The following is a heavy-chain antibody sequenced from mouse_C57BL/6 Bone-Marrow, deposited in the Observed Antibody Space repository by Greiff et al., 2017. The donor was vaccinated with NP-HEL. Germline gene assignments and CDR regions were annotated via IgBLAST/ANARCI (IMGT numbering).Heavy chain of an antibody. CDR3: TRSEGLRHYAMDY. V-gene: IGHV1-15*01. J-gene: IGHJ4*01. Sequence: VQLQQSGAELVRPGASVTLSCKASGYTFTDYEMHWVKQTPVHGLEWIGAIDPETGGTAYNQKFKGKAILTADKSSSTAYMELRSLTSEDSAVYYCTRSEGLRHYAMDYWGQGTSVTVSS. D-gene: IGHD2-2*01. CDR1: GYTFTDYE. CDR2: IDPETGGT.